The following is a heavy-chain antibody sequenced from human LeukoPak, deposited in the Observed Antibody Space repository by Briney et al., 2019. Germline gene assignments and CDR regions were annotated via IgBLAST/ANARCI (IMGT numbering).Heavy chain of an antibody. CDR3: ARLGGGLQFRDAFDI. Sequence: KPSQTLSLTCTVSGGSLSRGDYYWAWIRQHPGKGLEWIGYIYYSGSTYYNPSLKSRVTISVDTSKNQFSLKLSSVTAADTAVYYCARLGGGLQFRDAFDIWGQGTMVTVSS. CDR1: GGSLSRGDYY. V-gene: IGHV4-30-4*08. J-gene: IGHJ3*02. D-gene: IGHD5-24*01. CDR2: IYYSGST.